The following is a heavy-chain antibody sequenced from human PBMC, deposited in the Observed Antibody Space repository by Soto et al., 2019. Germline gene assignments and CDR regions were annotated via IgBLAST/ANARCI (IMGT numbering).Heavy chain of an antibody. CDR3: ARGREWFGP. D-gene: IGHD3-10*01. J-gene: IGHJ5*02. CDR1: GGTFSDYT. V-gene: IGHV1-69*02. CDR2: VVLILNII. Sequence: QVQLVQSGAEVKKPGSSVKVSCKVSGGTFSDYTITWVRQAPGQGLEWMGRVVLILNIINYAPKFHGRVTMTADKSASTVYMDLTSLTSEDTAVYYCARGREWFGPWGQGARVTVSA.